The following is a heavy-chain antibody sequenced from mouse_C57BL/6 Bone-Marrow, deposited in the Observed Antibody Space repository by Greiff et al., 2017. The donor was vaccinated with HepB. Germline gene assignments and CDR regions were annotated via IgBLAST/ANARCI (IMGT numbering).Heavy chain of an antibody. CDR3: ARDAPPYDFFAY. J-gene: IGHJ3*01. CDR1: GFTFTDYY. V-gene: IGHV7-3*01. CDR2: IRNKANGYTT. D-gene: IGHD2-4*01. Sequence: EVKLVESGGGLVQPGGSLSLSCAASGFTFTDYYMSWVRQPPGKALEWLGFIRNKANGYTTEYSASVKGRFTISRDTSQSILYLQMNALRAEDSATYYCARDAPPYDFFAYWGQGTLVTVSA.